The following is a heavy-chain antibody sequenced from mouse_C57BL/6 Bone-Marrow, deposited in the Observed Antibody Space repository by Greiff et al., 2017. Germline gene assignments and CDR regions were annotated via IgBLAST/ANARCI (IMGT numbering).Heavy chain of an antibody. CDR1: GYTFTSYW. J-gene: IGHJ4*01. CDR3: AIKRGWLYAMDY. CDR2: IHPNSGST. V-gene: IGHV1-64*01. Sequence: QVQLQQPGAELVKPGASVKLSCKASGYTFTSYWMHWVKQRPGQGLEWIGMIHPNSGSTNYNEKFKSKDTLTVDKSSSTAYMQLSSLTSEDSAVYYCAIKRGWLYAMDYWGQGTSVTVSS. D-gene: IGHD1-1*02.